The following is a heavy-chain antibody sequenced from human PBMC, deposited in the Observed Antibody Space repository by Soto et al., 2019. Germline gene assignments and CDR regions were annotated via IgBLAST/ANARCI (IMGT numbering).Heavy chain of an antibody. CDR3: AKEGLSWAYGDCAIAY. Sequence: QVQLVESGGGVVQPGRSLRLSCAASGFTFSSYGMHWVRQAPGKGLEWVAVISYDGSNEYYADSVKGRFTISRDNSKNTLYLQMISLRADDTGVYYCAKEGLSWAYGDCAIAYWGQGTLVTGSS. D-gene: IGHD4-17*01. V-gene: IGHV3-30*18. CDR2: ISYDGSNE. CDR1: GFTFSSYG. J-gene: IGHJ4*02.